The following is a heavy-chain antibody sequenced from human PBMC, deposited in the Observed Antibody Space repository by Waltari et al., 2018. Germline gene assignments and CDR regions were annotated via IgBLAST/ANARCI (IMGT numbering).Heavy chain of an antibody. CDR3: ARPHYYDSYGGGPGGMDV. CDR2: ILPGYAET. Sequence: ELQLVQSGAEVKKPGESLKISCKASGYTFSIYYIAWVRQMPGKGLEWMGIILPGYAETTNSPSFQGQVTISVDKSIGTAYLQWNSLKASDTATYYCARPHYYDSYGGGPGGMDVWGQGTTVTVSS. V-gene: IGHV5-51*01. D-gene: IGHD3-16*01. CDR1: GYTFSIYY. J-gene: IGHJ6*02.